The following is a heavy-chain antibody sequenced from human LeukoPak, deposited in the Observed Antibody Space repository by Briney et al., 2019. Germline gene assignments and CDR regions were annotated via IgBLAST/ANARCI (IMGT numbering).Heavy chain of an antibody. Sequence: GGSLRLSCAASGFIFSSYGMHWVRQAPGKGLEWVAVISYDGSNKYNPDSVKGRFTISRDNSKNMVYLQMNSLRAEDTAVYYCATTLGSGWKFDYWGQGTLVTASS. CDR2: ISYDGSNK. CDR3: ATTLGSGWKFDY. V-gene: IGHV3-30*03. J-gene: IGHJ4*02. CDR1: GFIFSSYG. D-gene: IGHD6-19*01.